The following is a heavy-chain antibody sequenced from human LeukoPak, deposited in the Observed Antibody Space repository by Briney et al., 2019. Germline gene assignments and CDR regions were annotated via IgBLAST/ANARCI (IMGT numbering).Heavy chain of an antibody. CDR2: IYTSGST. V-gene: IGHV4-61*02. CDR3: AREGPRITIFGVVVPLDY. Sequence: SETLSLTCTVSGGSISSGGYYWSWIRQPPGKGLEWIGRIYTSGSTNYNPSLKSRVTISVDTSKNQFSLKLSSVTAADTAVYYCAREGPRITIFGVVVPLDYWGQGTLVTVSS. D-gene: IGHD3-3*01. CDR1: GGSISSGGYY. J-gene: IGHJ4*02.